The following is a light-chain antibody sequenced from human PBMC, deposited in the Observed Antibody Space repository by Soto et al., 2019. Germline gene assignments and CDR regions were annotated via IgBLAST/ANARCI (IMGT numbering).Light chain of an antibody. CDR3: QQRSDSIT. CDR1: QSVSSN. J-gene: IGKJ5*01. Sequence: EIVMTQSPATLSVSPGERATLSCRASQSVSSNLAWYQQKPGQAPSLLIYDASTRAPGIPARFSGRGSGADFPLTISSLEPEDFAVYYCQQRSDSITFGQGTRLEIK. CDR2: DAS. V-gene: IGKV3-11*01.